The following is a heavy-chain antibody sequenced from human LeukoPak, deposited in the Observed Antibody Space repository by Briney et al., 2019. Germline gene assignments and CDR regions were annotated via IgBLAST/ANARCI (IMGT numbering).Heavy chain of an antibody. CDR2: INQGGNEK. CDR1: GFTFSSSW. CDR3: ARHGHNCFDS. V-gene: IGHV3-7*05. J-gene: IGHJ4*02. Sequence: GGSLRLSCAASGFTFSSSWMGWVREAPGXGREGVANINQGGNEKSYVDSVKGRFDISRDNAKNSLYLQMNSLRAEDTAVYYCARHGHNCFDSWGQGSLVTVSS. D-gene: IGHD3/OR15-3a*01.